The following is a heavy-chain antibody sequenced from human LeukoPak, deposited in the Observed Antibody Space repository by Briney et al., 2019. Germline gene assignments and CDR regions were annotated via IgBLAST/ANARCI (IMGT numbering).Heavy chain of an antibody. Sequence: PSETLSLTCTVSGGSLINYYWSWIRQPPRKGLEWIGYIFYNGVTYYNPSLKSRVTMSVDTSKNQFSLKLSSVTAADTAVYYCARGGTTPYYFDDWGQGTLVTVSS. D-gene: IGHD2-15*01. CDR2: IFYNGVT. CDR3: ARGGTTPYYFDD. CDR1: GGSLINYY. J-gene: IGHJ4*02. V-gene: IGHV4-59*12.